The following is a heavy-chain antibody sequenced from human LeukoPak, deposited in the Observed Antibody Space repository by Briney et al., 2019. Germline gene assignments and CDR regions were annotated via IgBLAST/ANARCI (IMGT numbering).Heavy chain of an antibody. CDR3: ARVLIRGMDV. D-gene: IGHD3-22*01. V-gene: IGHV3-21*01. CDR1: GFTFSDYS. Sequence: GGSLRLSCAASGFTFSDYSMNWVRQAPGKGLEWVSSISSSSYIYYADSVKGRFTISRDNAKNSLYLQMNSLRAEDTAVYYCARVLIRGMDVWGKGTTVTVSS. CDR2: ISSSSYI. J-gene: IGHJ6*04.